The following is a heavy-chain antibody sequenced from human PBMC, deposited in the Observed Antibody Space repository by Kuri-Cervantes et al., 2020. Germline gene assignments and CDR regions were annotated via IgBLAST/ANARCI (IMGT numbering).Heavy chain of an antibody. CDR1: GVSISSYY. D-gene: IGHD3-16*01. V-gene: IGHV4-59*12. Sequence: SETLSLTCTVSGVSISSYYWSWIRQPPGKGLEWIGYISYSGSTNYNASLKSRVTISVDTSKNQLSLKLSSVTAADTAVYFCGSRPYHDYVWETDYWGQGTQVTVSS. J-gene: IGHJ4*02. CDR2: ISYSGST. CDR3: GSRPYHDYVWETDY.